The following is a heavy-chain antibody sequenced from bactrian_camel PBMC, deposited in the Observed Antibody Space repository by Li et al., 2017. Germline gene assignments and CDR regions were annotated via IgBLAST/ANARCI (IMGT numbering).Heavy chain of an antibody. V-gene: IGHV3S53*01. CDR2: ISTTGAT. J-gene: IGHJ4*01. D-gene: IGHD7*01. Sequence: HVQLVESGGGSVQSGGSLKLSCTAPGFTSNDCGMEWYRQAAGKQREWVPSISTTGATRVANSVEGRFTISKDAAKDTVYLQMNMLRPEDTGMYSCKTFGTGGRCLSVHLQGQGTQVTVS. CDR1: GFTSNDCG.